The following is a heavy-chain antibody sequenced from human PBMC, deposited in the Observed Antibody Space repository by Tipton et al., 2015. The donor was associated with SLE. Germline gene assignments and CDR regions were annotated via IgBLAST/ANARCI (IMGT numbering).Heavy chain of an antibody. CDR1: GYSFTNYW. D-gene: IGHD3-22*01. Sequence: QLVQSGAAVKKPGESLKMSCKTSGYSFTNYWIGWVRQMPGQGLEYVGIIHPGESETRYSPSFQGQVTISADKSISTAYLQWVSLKASDTAMYYCARSIGFSDRSFDYWGQGTLVTVSS. J-gene: IGHJ4*02. CDR3: ARSIGFSDRSFDY. CDR2: IHPGESET. V-gene: IGHV5-51*03.